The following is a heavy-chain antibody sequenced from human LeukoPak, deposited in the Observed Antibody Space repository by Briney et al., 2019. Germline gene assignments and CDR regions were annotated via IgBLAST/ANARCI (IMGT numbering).Heavy chain of an antibody. D-gene: IGHD2-2*01. Sequence: GGSLRLSCVASGFTFSSYGMHWVRQAPGKGLEWVAVIWYDGSNKYYADSVKGRFTISRDNSKNTLYLQMNSLRAEDTAVYYCAKDSDIVVVPAAPDYWGQGTLVTVSS. CDR3: AKDSDIVVVPAAPDY. J-gene: IGHJ4*02. CDR1: GFTFSSYG. V-gene: IGHV3-33*06. CDR2: IWYDGSNK.